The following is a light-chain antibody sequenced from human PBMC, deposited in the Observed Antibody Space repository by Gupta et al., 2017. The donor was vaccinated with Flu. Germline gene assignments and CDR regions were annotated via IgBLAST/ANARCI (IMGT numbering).Light chain of an antibody. CDR2: AAS. Sequence: DIQMTQSPSSLSASVGDRVTITCRASRSISSYLNWYQQKPGKAPKLLIYAASSLQSGVPSRFSGSGSGTDFTLTISSLQPEDFATYYCQQSYSTPQTSGQGTRLEIK. CDR3: QQSYSTPQT. CDR1: RSISSY. J-gene: IGKJ5*01. V-gene: IGKV1-39*01.